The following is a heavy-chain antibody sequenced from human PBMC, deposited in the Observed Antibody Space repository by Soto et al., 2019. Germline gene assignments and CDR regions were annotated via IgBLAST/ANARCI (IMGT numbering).Heavy chain of an antibody. CDR3: ARSYDILTGYYRPYYYYGMDV. J-gene: IGHJ6*02. Sequence: QVQLVESGGGVVQPGRSLRLSCAASGFTFSSYGMHWVRQAPGKGLEWVAVIWYDGSKKYYADSVKGRFTISRDNSKNTLYLQMNSLRAEDTAVYYCARSYDILTGYYRPYYYYGMDVWGQGTTVTVSS. V-gene: IGHV3-33*01. CDR2: IWYDGSKK. CDR1: GFTFSSYG. D-gene: IGHD3-9*01.